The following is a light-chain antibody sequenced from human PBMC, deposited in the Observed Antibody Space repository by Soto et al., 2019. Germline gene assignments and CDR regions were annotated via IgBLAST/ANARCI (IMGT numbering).Light chain of an antibody. Sequence: DIQVTQSPPSMAASVGDRVTMTLGASQDIGNWMTWYQQKPGKAPKLLIYSASTLVRGVTSRFSGSGSGTEFTLTISGLQPEDSLTYYCPPAKSFPCTSAHGTPLE. J-gene: IGKJ5*01. CDR2: SAS. CDR1: QDIGNW. V-gene: IGKV1-12*01. CDR3: PPAKSFPCT.